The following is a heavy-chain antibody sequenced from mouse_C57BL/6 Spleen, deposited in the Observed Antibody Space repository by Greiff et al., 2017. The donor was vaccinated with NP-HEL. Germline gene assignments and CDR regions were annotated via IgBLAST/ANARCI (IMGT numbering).Heavy chain of an antibody. CDR2: IHPNSGST. CDR1: GYTFTSYW. J-gene: IGHJ4*01. Sequence: QVQLQQPGAELVKPGASVKLSCKASGYTFTSYWMHWVKQRPGQGLEWIGMIHPNSGSTNYNEKFKGKATLTVDKSSSTAYMQISSLTAEDSAVYYCARAGYAMDYWGQGTSVTVSS. V-gene: IGHV1-64*01. CDR3: ARAGYAMDY.